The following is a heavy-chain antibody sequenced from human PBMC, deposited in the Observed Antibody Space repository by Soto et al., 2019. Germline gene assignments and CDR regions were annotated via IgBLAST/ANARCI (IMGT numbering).Heavy chain of an antibody. V-gene: IGHV1-46*01. J-gene: IGHJ4*02. CDR2: IIPSGGST. CDR1: EYTFTSYN. CDR3: ARDRVGATNLMAYYFDY. Sequence: ASGKVCCKAPEYTFTSYNMHWVRQAPVQRLEWMGIIIPSGGSTSYAHKFQGRVTMTRDTSTSAVYMELRSLRSEDTAVYYCARDRVGATNLMAYYFDYWGQGTLVTVSS. D-gene: IGHD1-26*01.